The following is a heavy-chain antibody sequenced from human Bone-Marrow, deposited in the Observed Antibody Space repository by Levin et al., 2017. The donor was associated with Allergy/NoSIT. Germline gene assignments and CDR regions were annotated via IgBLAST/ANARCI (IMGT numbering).Heavy chain of an antibody. J-gene: IGHJ6*02. V-gene: IGHV3-21*01. CDR1: GFTFSSYS. CDR3: ARDWGYCSGGSCYGMDV. CDR2: ISSSSSYI. D-gene: IGHD2-15*01. Sequence: GESLKISCAASGFTFSSYSMNWVRQAPGKGLEWVSSISSSSSYIYYADSVKGRFTISRDNAKNSLYLQMNSLRAEDTAVYYCARDWGYCSGGSCYGMDVWGQGTTVTVSS.